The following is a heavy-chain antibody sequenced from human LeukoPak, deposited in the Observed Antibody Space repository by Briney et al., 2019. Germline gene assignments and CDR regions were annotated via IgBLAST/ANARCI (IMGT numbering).Heavy chain of an antibody. Sequence: GESLKISCKGSGYSFTSYWIGWVRQMPGKGLVWMGIIYPGNSDTRYSPSFQGQVTISADKSISTAYLQWSSLKASDTAMYYCARQTSSGPYVVDYWGQGTLVTVSS. CDR2: IYPGNSDT. D-gene: IGHD6-19*01. CDR3: ARQTSSGPYVVDY. V-gene: IGHV5-51*01. CDR1: GYSFTSYW. J-gene: IGHJ4*02.